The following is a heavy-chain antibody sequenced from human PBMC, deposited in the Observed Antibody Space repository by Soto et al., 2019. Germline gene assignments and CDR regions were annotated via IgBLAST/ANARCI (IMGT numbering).Heavy chain of an antibody. Sequence: SETLSLTCTVSGGSISNYYWSWIRQSAEKRLEWIGRVSSTGSSYYNPSLKSRVTISVDTSKNQVSLNLTSVTAADTAVYYCARGVPAAGTDWFDPWGQVTLVTVSS. D-gene: IGHD6-13*01. CDR1: GGSISNYY. CDR2: VSSTGSS. J-gene: IGHJ5*02. V-gene: IGHV4-4*07. CDR3: ARGVPAAGTDWFDP.